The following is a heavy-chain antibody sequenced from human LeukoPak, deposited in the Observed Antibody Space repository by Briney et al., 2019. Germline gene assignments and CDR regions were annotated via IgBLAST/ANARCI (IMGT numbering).Heavy chain of an antibody. CDR1: GGSISSSSYY. Sequence: PSETLSLTCTVSGGSISSSSYYWGWIRQPPGKGLEWIGSIYYSGSTNYNPSLKSRVTISVDTSKNQFSLKLSSVTAADTAVYYCARAVVDIVVVPAAIDYASYWYFDLWGRGTLVTVSS. CDR3: ARAVVDIVVVPAAIDYASYWYFDL. V-gene: IGHV4-39*07. J-gene: IGHJ2*01. CDR2: IYYSGST. D-gene: IGHD2-2*01.